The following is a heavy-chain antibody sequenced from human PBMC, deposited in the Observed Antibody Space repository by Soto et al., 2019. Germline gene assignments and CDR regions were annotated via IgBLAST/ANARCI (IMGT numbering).Heavy chain of an antibody. CDR3: AKRSVAGTTQSFDY. CDR2: ISTGGGAT. J-gene: IGHJ4*02. V-gene: IGHV3-23*01. CDR1: VFTFINYA. D-gene: IGHD1-7*01. Sequence: GWSLRLSCASSVFTFINYAMSWVRQAPGKGLEWISTISTGGGATDYADSVRGRFTISRDNSKSTLFLQMNSLRADDTAVYYCAKRSVAGTTQSFDYWGQGTLVTVSS.